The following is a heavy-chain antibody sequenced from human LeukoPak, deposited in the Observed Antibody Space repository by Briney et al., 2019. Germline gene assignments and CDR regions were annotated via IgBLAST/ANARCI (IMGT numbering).Heavy chain of an antibody. D-gene: IGHD3-22*01. CDR2: INPNSGGT. V-gene: IGHV1-2*02. J-gene: IGHJ3*02. CDR3: ARYLYDSSGSSSDAFDI. CDR1: GYTFTGYY. Sequence: ASVKVPCKTSGYTFTGYYMHWVRQAPGQGLEWMGWINPNSGGTNYAQRFQGRVTMTRDTSMSTAYMELSRLRSDDSAVYYCARYLYDSSGSSSDAFDIWGQGTMVTVSS.